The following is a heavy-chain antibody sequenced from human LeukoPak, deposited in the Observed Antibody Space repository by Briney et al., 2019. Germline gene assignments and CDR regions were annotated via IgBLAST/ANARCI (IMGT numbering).Heavy chain of an antibody. D-gene: IGHD6-19*01. CDR3: ARAGYNSGWYEY. V-gene: IGHV3-33*01. CDR1: GFTFSTYG. Sequence: GTSLRLSRAASGFTFSTYGVHWVRQAPGEGLEWVAVIWEDGTNIHYADSVKGRFTISRDNSKNTLYLQMNSLRAEDTAVYYCARAGYNSGWYEYWGQGTLVTVSS. J-gene: IGHJ4*02. CDR2: IWEDGTNI.